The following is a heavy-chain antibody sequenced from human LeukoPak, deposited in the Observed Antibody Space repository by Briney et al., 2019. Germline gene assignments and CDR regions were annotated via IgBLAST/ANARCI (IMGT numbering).Heavy chain of an antibody. D-gene: IGHD3-10*01. CDR3: ATRHSYGSGSFDY. CDR2: IYSGGST. Sequence: GGSLTLSCAASGFTLSSNYMSWVRQAPGKGLEWVSVIYSGGSTYYADSVKGRFTISRDNSKNTLYLQMNSLRAEDTAVYYCATRHSYGSGSFDYWGQGTLVTVSS. J-gene: IGHJ4*02. V-gene: IGHV3-53*01. CDR1: GFTLSSNY.